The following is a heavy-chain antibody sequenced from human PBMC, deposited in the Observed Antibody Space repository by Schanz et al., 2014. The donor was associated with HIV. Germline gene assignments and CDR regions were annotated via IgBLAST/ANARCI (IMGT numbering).Heavy chain of an antibody. D-gene: IGHD6-13*01. Sequence: EVPLLESGGGLAQPGGSLRLSCAASGFTFSSYAMSWVRQAPGKGLEWVSAISGSGGSTYYADSVKGRFTISRDNSKNTLYLQMNSLRPEDTAVYYCARETSGFSTSWPPRYHYYGMDVWGQGTTVTVSS. V-gene: IGHV3-23*01. CDR2: ISGSGGST. CDR3: ARETSGFSTSWPPRYHYYGMDV. CDR1: GFTFSSYA. J-gene: IGHJ6*02.